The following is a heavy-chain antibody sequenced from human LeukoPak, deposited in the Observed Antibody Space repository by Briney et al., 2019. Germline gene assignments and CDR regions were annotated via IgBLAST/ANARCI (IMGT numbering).Heavy chain of an antibody. CDR3: ARGQSMYY. CDR1: GYTFNNYF. CDR2: ISPHSHTT. V-gene: IGHV1-18*01. Sequence: ASVTVSCKASGYTFNNYFISWVRLAPGQGLEWVGWISPHSHTTHYAEKVQGRVTMTTDTSTTTVYMELRSLTSDDTAVYFCARGQSMYYWGQGTPVTVSS. D-gene: IGHD2-8*01. J-gene: IGHJ4*02.